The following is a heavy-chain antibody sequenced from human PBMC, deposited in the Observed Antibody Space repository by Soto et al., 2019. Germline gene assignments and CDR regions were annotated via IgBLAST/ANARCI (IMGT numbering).Heavy chain of an antibody. J-gene: IGHJ3*02. CDR3: ARGYYYDSSGYLTDAFDI. Sequence: QVQLVESGGGVVQPGRSLRLSCAASGFTFSSYAMHWVRQAPGTGLEWVAVISYDGSNKYYADSVKGRFTISRDNSKNTLYLQMNSLRAEDTAVYYCARGYYYDSSGYLTDAFDIWGQGTMVTVSS. D-gene: IGHD3-22*01. V-gene: IGHV3-30-3*01. CDR1: GFTFSSYA. CDR2: ISYDGSNK.